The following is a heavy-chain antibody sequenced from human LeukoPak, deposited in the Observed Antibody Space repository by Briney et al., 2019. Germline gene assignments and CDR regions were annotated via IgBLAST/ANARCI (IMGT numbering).Heavy chain of an antibody. V-gene: IGHV1-2*02. CDR2: INPNSGGT. J-gene: IGHJ3*02. CDR1: GYTVTRYY. D-gene: IGHD2-15*01. Sequence: ASVKVSCKASGYTVTRYYMHWGRQAPGQGLEWRGWINPNSGGTNYAQKFQGRVTMTRDTSISTAYMELSRLRSDDTAVYYCARGRGQDIVVVVGADGFDIWGQGTMVTVSS. CDR3: ARGRGQDIVVVVGADGFDI.